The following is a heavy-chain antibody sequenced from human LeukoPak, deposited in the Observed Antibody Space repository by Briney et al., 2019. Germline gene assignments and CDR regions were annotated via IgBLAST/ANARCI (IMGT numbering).Heavy chain of an antibody. D-gene: IGHD1-26*01. V-gene: IGHV3-30*04. J-gene: IGHJ4*02. CDR1: GFTFSSYA. CDR2: ISYDGSNK. Sequence: GGSLRLSCAASGFTFSSYAMHWVRQAPGKGLEWVAVISYDGSNKYYADSVKGRFTISRDNSKNTLYLQMNSLRAEDTAVYYCARDCGSYYQYYFDYWGQGTLVTVSS. CDR3: ARDCGSYYQYYFDY.